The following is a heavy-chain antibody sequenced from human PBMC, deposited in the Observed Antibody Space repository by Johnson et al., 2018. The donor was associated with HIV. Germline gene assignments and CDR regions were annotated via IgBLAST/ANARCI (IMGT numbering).Heavy chain of an antibody. D-gene: IGHD4-11*01. CDR2: ISGSDGAI. CDR1: GFTVSSYY. Sequence: VQLVESGGGLIQPGGSLRLSCAASGFTVSSYYMNWIRQAPGKGLECVSYISGSDGAIWYADSVKGRFTVSRDNAKNSFYLQMNSLRAEDTAVYYCARGNDYSNYGAFDIWGQGTMVTVSS. V-gene: IGHV3-11*04. CDR3: ARGNDYSNYGAFDI. J-gene: IGHJ3*02.